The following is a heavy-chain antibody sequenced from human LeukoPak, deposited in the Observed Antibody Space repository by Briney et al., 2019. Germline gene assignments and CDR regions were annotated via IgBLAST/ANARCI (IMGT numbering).Heavy chain of an antibody. Sequence: ASVKVSCKASGYTFTEYYMHWVRQAPGQGLEWMGWINPNSGFTNYAQKFQGRVTMTRDTSISTAYMELSRLRSDDTAVYYCARLADCSSSSCRSFDYWGQGTLVTVSS. J-gene: IGHJ4*02. CDR3: ARLADCSSSSCRSFDY. CDR1: GYTFTEYY. D-gene: IGHD2-2*01. CDR2: INPNSGFT. V-gene: IGHV1-2*02.